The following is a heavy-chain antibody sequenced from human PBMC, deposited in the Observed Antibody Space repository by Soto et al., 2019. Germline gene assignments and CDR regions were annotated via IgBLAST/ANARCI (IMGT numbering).Heavy chain of an antibody. CDR2: ISYDGSSK. V-gene: IGHV3-30*03. CDR1: GFTFSRSG. D-gene: IGHD6-19*01. CDR3: ARPRLEGAGIWEAFDI. J-gene: IGHJ3*02. Sequence: LRLSCAASGFTFSRSGVHWVRQAPGRGLEWLAAISYDGSSKYYGDSIKGRFAISRDNSKNTVFLLMNSLISEDTAEYYCARPRLEGAGIWEAFDIWGQGTVVTVSS.